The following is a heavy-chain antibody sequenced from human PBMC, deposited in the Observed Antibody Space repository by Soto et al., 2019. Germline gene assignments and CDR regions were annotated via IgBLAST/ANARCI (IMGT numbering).Heavy chain of an antibody. CDR1: GFTLSSYG. Sequence: QVQLVESGGGVVQPGRSLRLSCAASGFTLSSYGMHWVRQAPGKGLEWVAVMSHDGSNKYYADSVKGRFTISRDNSQNTLYLQMSTLKAEDTAVYYCATTAGEWELRSRGYWGQGTLVTVSS. V-gene: IGHV3-30*03. D-gene: IGHD1-26*01. CDR3: ATTAGEWELRSRGY. J-gene: IGHJ4*02. CDR2: MSHDGSNK.